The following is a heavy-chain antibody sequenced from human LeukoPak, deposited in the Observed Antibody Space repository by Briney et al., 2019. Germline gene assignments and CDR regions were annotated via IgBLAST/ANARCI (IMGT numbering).Heavy chain of an antibody. CDR1: GYTFTGYY. Sequence: ASVKVSCKASGYTFTGYYMHWVRQAPGQGLEWMGWINPNSGGTNYAQKFQGRVTMTRDTSISTAYMELSRLRSDDTAVYYCARILTSSGSYNSWGQGTLVTVSS. J-gene: IGHJ4*02. CDR3: ARILTSSGSYNS. V-gene: IGHV1-2*02. D-gene: IGHD3-10*01. CDR2: INPNSGGT.